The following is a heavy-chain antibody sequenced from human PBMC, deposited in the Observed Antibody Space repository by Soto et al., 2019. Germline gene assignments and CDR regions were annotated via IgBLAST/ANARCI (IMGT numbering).Heavy chain of an antibody. CDR2: IIPIFRST. CDR1: GGTFNSYA. CDR3: ARVLHLQYGSGWRSLYWLFGL. Sequence: QVQLVQSGAEVKKPGSSVKVSCKASGGTFNSYALTWVRQAPGHGLEWMGGIIPIFRSTNYAQKFQGRITITTNRFMSTAYLELRRLRSDDTAINYCARVLHLQYGSGWRSLYWLFGLWGRGTLVTVSS. J-gene: IGHJ2*01. V-gene: IGHV1-69*06. D-gene: IGHD6-19*01.